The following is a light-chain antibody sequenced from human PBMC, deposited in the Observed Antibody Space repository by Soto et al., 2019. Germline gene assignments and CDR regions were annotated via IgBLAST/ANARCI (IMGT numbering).Light chain of an antibody. V-gene: IGKV3D-20*02. CDR2: DAS. J-gene: IGKJ1*01. CDR3: QKYNSAPWT. CDR1: ESVSTF. Sequence: VMTQTPLSLSVAPGQLATLSCRASESVSTFLAWYQQKPGQAPRLLIYDASSRATGIPDRFSGGGSGTDFTLTISRLEPEDVATYYCQKYNSAPWTIGQGTKVDIK.